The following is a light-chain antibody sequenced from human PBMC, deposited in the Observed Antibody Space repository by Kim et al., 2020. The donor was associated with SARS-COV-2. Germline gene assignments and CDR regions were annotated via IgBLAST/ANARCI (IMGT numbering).Light chain of an antibody. CDR3: QAWDRSSVV. J-gene: IGLJ2*01. Sequence: SYELSQPPSVSVSPGQTATITCSGDNLGYKYVSWYQQRPGQSPVLVIYQDNKRPSGIPERFSGSNSGTTATLTISETQPMDEADYYCQAWDRSSVVLGGGTKMTV. CDR2: QDN. V-gene: IGLV3-1*01. CDR1: NLGYKY.